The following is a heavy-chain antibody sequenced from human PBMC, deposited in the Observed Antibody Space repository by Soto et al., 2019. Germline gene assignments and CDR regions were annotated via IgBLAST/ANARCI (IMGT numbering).Heavy chain of an antibody. V-gene: IGHV4-59*01. Sequence: SETLSLTCTVSGGSMRNYFWTWIRQPPGKGLEWIGYIHYSGTTSFFPSYNPSLRSRVTISEDTSKNQFSLKLLSVTTADTAVYFCAASEASSRNLAPYYLDFWGQGTLVTVSS. CDR1: GGSMRNYF. J-gene: IGHJ4*02. CDR3: AASEASSRNLAPYYLDF. CDR2: IHYSGTT. D-gene: IGHD6-13*01.